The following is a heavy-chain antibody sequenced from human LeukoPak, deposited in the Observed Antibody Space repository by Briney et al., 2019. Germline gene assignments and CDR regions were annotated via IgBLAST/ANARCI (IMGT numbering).Heavy chain of an antibody. CDR1: GFTFSDYY. V-gene: IGHV3-11*01. J-gene: IGHJ4*02. CDR3: AREGAYYYDSFLDY. CDR2: ISSSGSTI. Sequence: GGSLRLSCAASGFTFSDYYMSWIRQAPGKGLEWVSYISSSGSTIYYADSVKGRFTISGDNAKNSLYLQMNSLRAEDTAVYYCAREGAYYYDSFLDYWGQGTLVTVSS. D-gene: IGHD3-22*01.